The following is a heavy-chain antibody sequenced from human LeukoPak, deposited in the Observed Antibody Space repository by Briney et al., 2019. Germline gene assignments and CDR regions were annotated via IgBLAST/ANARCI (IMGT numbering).Heavy chain of an antibody. CDR2: ISSSSSTI. D-gene: IGHD6-13*01. Sequence: PGGSLRLSCAASGFTFSSYAMSWVRQAPGKGLEWVSYISSSSSTIYYADSVKGRFTISRDNAKNSLYLQMNSLRAEDTAVYYCARVGIAAAIAASPIDYWGQGTLVTVSS. J-gene: IGHJ4*02. V-gene: IGHV3-48*04. CDR1: GFTFSSYA. CDR3: ARVGIAAAIAASPIDY.